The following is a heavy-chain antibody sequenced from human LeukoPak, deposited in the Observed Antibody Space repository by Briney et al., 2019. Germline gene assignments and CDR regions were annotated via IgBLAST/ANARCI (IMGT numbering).Heavy chain of an antibody. J-gene: IGHJ4*02. CDR3: ARQSGGSRY. Sequence: SETLSLTCSVSGGSVSSYYWSWIRQPPGKELEWIGYVYYTGSAYYNPSLKSRVTISVDTSKNQFSLNLSSVTAADTAVYYCARQSGGSRYWGQGTLVTVSS. CDR2: VYYTGSA. D-gene: IGHD2-15*01. V-gene: IGHV4-59*08. CDR1: GGSVSSYY.